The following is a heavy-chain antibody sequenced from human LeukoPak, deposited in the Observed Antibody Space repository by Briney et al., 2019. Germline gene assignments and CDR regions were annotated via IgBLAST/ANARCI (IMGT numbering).Heavy chain of an antibody. V-gene: IGHV3-48*01. CDR1: GFTFSSYS. CDR3: ARGEQEMATMSIDY. Sequence: GGSLRLSCAASGFTFSSYSMNWVRQAPGKGLEWVSYISSPGSTIYYADSVKGRFTISRDNAKNSLYLQMNSLRAEDTAVYYCARGEQEMATMSIDYWGQGTLVTVSS. J-gene: IGHJ4*02. D-gene: IGHD5-24*01. CDR2: ISSPGSTI.